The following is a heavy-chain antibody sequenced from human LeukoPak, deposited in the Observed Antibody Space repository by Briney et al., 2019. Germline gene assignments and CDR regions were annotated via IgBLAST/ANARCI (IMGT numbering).Heavy chain of an antibody. CDR1: GYSISSGYY. CDR3: ARNKGRYGSGRVHFDP. V-gene: IGHV4-38-2*02. D-gene: IGHD3-10*01. Sequence: PSETLSLTCSVSGYSISSGYYWGWIRQPPGQGLEWIGSIYQSGTTSYNPSLKSRVTISVDTSKNQFSLKLSSVTAADTAVYYCARNKGRYGSGRVHFDPWGQGTLVTVSS. CDR2: IYQSGTT. J-gene: IGHJ5*02.